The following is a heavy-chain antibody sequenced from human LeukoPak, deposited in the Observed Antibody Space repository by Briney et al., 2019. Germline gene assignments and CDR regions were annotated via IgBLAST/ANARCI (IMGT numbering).Heavy chain of an antibody. J-gene: IGHJ4*02. CDR1: GFTFSSYS. CDR3: ARKGRGYSYGFDY. D-gene: IGHD5-18*01. V-gene: IGHV3-21*01. Sequence: GSLRLSCAASGFTFSSYSMNWVRQAPGKGLEWVSSISSSSSYIYYADSVKGRFTTSRDNAKNSLYLQMNSLRAEDTAVYYCARKGRGYSYGFDYWGQGTLVTVSS. CDR2: ISSSSSYI.